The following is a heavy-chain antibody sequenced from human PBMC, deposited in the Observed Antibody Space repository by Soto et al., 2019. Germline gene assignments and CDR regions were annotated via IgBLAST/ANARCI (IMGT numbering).Heavy chain of an antibody. CDR2: ISGSGGST. V-gene: IGHV3-23*01. Sequence: GGSLRLCCAASRFTFSSYAMSWVRKAPGKGLEWVSAISGSGGSTYYADSVKGRFTISRDNSKNTLYLQMNSLRAEDTAVYYCAKATEEGNYYDSSGYYPWGQGTLVTVSS. CDR1: RFTFSSYA. D-gene: IGHD3-22*01. J-gene: IGHJ5*02. CDR3: AKATEEGNYYDSSGYYP.